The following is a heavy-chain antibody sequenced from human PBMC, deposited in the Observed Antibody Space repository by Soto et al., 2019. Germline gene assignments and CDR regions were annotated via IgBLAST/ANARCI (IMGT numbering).Heavy chain of an antibody. D-gene: IGHD2-2*01. CDR3: ARDEWYCSGTSGDNWFDP. Sequence: PSETLSLTCTVSGDSISSYYWSWIRQSPGKGLEWIGYIYHSGSTNYNPSLKSRVTISLDTSKNQFSLKLSSVTAADTAVHYCARDEWYCSGTSGDNWFDPWGQGTLVTVSS. CDR2: IYHSGST. CDR1: GDSISSYY. J-gene: IGHJ5*02. V-gene: IGHV4-59*01.